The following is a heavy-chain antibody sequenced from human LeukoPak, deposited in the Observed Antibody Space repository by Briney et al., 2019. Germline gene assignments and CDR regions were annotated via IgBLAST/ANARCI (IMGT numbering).Heavy chain of an antibody. V-gene: IGHV4-39*07. CDR2: IYYSGST. CDR1: GGSISSSSYY. D-gene: IGHD1-26*01. J-gene: IGHJ4*02. CDR3: ARVVGAVYY. Sequence: SETLSLTCTVSGGSISSSSYYWGWIRQPPGKGLEWIGSIYYSGSTYYNPSLKSRVTISVDTSKNQFSLKLSSVTAADTAVYYSARVVGAVYYWGQGTLVTVSS.